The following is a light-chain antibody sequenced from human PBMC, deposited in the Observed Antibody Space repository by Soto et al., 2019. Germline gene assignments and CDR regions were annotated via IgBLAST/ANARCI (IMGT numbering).Light chain of an antibody. J-gene: IGKJ5*01. Sequence: GDRVTITCRASQSISSWLAWYQQRPGQAPKLLIYDASRLESGVPSSFSGTGSGTEFTLTISSLQPDDFATYYCQRYNSYPITFGQGTRLEFK. CDR1: QSISSW. CDR3: QRYNSYPIT. CDR2: DAS. V-gene: IGKV1-5*01.